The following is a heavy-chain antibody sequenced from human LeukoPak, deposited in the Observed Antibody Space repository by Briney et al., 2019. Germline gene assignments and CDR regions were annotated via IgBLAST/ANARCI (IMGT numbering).Heavy chain of an antibody. Sequence: GGSLRLSCAASGFTFSSYGMHWIRQAPGKGLEWVAVISYDGSNKYYADSVKGRFTISRDNSKNTLYLQMNSLRAEDTAVYYCAKRDTAMVFQHWGQGTLVTVSS. CDR2: ISYDGSNK. V-gene: IGHV3-30*18. CDR1: GFTFSSYG. D-gene: IGHD5-18*01. J-gene: IGHJ1*01. CDR3: AKRDTAMVFQH.